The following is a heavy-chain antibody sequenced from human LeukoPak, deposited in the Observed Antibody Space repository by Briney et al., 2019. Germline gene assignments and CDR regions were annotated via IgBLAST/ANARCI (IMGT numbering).Heavy chain of an antibody. CDR2: IYHSGGA. Sequence: SETLSLTCGVSGGSFSISYWSWIRQPPGKGLEWIGQIYHSGGANYNPSLRSRVTISIDTSKNQLSLRLSSVTAADTAVYYCARGPRDWLLFDWGQGTLVTVSS. V-gene: IGHV4-34*01. J-gene: IGHJ4*02. CDR3: ARGPRDWLLFD. D-gene: IGHD3-10*02. CDR1: GGSFSISY.